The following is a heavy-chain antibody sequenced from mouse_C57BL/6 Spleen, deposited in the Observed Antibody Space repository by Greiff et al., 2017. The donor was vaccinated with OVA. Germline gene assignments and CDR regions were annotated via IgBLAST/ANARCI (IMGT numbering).Heavy chain of an antibody. V-gene: IGHV1-72*01. J-gene: IGHJ4*01. Sequence: QVQLQQPGAELVKPGASVKLSCKASGYTFTSYWMHWVKQRPGRGLEWIGSIYPNSGGTKYNEKFKSKATLTVDKPSSTAYMQLSSLTSEDSAVYYGARRNHGAMDYWGQGTSVTVSS. CDR3: ARRNHGAMDY. CDR1: GYTFTSYW. CDR2: IYPNSGGT.